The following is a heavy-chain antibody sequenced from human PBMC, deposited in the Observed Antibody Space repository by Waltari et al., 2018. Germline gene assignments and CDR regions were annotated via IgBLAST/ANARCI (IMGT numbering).Heavy chain of an antibody. CDR2: MYSDGST. CDR3: ARAQSGGYCFDF. V-gene: IGHV4-31*03. J-gene: IGHJ4*02. D-gene: IGHD2-21*01. CDR1: GYSISSRGCY. Sequence: QVQLQESGPGLLKPSQTLSLSCNVSGYSISSRGCYWGWVRQYPEKGLEWLAYMYSDGSTYYNPSLKSRLHSSIDASNNQFSLQLRDVSAADTAIYFCARAQSGGYCFDFWGQGTLVTVSS.